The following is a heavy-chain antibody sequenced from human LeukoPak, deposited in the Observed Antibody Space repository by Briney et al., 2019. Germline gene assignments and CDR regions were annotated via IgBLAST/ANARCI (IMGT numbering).Heavy chain of an antibody. J-gene: IGHJ4*02. CDR2: INLDGSER. D-gene: IGHD6-13*01. Sequence: GGSLRLFCAASGFTFSVHSMTWVRQAPGKGMEWVANINLDGSERFYVDFVKGRFTISRDNADNSMYLQMNSLRAEDTAVYYCGRVIAGAIDYWGQGTLVTVSS. CDR3: GRVIAGAIDY. CDR1: GFTFSVHS. V-gene: IGHV3-7*01.